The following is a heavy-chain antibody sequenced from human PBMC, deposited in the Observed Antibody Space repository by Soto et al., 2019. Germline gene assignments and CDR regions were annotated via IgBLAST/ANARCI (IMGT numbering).Heavy chain of an antibody. D-gene: IGHD1-26*01. CDR2: IYYSGST. CDR1: GGSISSSSYY. Sequence: QLQLQESGPGLVKPSETLSLTCTVSGGSISSSSYYWGWIRQPPGKGLEWIGSIYYSGSTYYNPYLKSRVTISVDTSKNQFTLKLSYVTAADTAVYYCASYSGSYPFDPWGQGTLVTVSS. J-gene: IGHJ5*02. V-gene: IGHV4-39*01. CDR3: ASYSGSYPFDP.